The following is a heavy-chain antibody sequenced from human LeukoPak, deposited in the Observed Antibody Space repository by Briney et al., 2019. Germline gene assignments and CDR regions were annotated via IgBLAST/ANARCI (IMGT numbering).Heavy chain of an antibody. V-gene: IGHV1-46*01. CDR2: INPSCGSK. Sequence: GASVKVSCKSSGYTFTSYYMHWVRQAPGQGLEWMGIINPSCGSKSYAQKLQGRVTMTRDTSKSPVYMELSSLRSEDTAVYYCAREIVVVPAAIRYYFDXWGQGTLVTVSS. CDR1: GYTFTSYY. J-gene: IGHJ4*02. CDR3: AREIVVVPAAIRYYFDX. D-gene: IGHD2-2*01.